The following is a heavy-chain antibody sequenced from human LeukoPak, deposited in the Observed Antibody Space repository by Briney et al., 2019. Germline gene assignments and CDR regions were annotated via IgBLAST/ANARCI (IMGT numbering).Heavy chain of an antibody. CDR1: GFTFGSYA. J-gene: IGHJ4*02. D-gene: IGHD3-9*01. Sequence: PGGSLRLSCAASGFTFGSYAMSWVRQAPGKGLEWVSAISGSGGSTYYADSVKGRFTISRDNSKNTLYLQMNSLRAEDTAVYYCAKVAGNDILTGYYKPDYWGQGTLVTVSS. CDR3: AKVAGNDILTGYYKPDY. V-gene: IGHV3-23*01. CDR2: ISGSGGST.